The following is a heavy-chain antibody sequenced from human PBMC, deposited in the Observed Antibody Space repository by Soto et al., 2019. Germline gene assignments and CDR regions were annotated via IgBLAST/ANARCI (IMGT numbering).Heavy chain of an antibody. CDR2: INAGNGNT. J-gene: IGHJ4*02. Sequence: GASVKVSCKASGYTFTSYSMHLVRQAPGQRLEWMGWINAGNGNTKYSQKFQGRVTITRDTSASTAYMELSSLRSEDTAVYYCARSIVVVTALDYWGQGTLVTVSS. V-gene: IGHV1-3*01. CDR1: GYTFTSYS. CDR3: ARSIVVVTALDY. D-gene: IGHD2-21*02.